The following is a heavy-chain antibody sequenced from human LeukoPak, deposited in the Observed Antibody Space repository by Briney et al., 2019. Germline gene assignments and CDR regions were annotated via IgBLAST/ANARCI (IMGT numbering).Heavy chain of an antibody. CDR3: ARDRDGKDL. D-gene: IGHD1-1*01. CDR1: GFTFRDFW. V-gene: IGHV3-7*03. J-gene: IGHJ5*02. CDR2: IQQNGIEK. Sequence: GGSLRLSCAASGFTFRDFWMSWVRQAPGKGLEWVANIQQNGIEKYSVEGRFTISRDNVNSLIYLRINSLRADDTAMYYCARDRDGKDLWGQGTLVTVSS.